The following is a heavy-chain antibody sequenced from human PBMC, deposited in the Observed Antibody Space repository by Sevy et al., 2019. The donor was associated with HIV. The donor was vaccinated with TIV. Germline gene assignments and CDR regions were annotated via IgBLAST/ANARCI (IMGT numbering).Heavy chain of an antibody. CDR3: ARDYGGAAGFFDY. D-gene: IGHD6-13*01. V-gene: IGHV3-11*01. CDR2: MRRSGFNM. J-gene: IGHJ4*02. Sequence: GGSLRLSCAASGFTFSDYYMIWIRQAPGKGLEWVSYMRRSGFNMYYADSVKGRFTISRDNAKNSLYLQMNSLRAEDMAVYYCARDYGGAAGFFDYWGQGILVTVSS. CDR1: GFTFSDYY.